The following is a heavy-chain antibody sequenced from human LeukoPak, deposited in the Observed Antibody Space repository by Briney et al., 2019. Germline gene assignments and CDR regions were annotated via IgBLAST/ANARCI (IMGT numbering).Heavy chain of an antibody. CDR1: GFTFSDHY. CDR3: VTGEYYFDSSGYYVDY. D-gene: IGHD3-22*01. V-gene: IGHV3-72*01. CDR2: TKNKANAYTI. Sequence: PGGSLRLSCAASGFTFSDHYMDWVRQAPGKGLEWVGRTKNKANAYTIEYAASVKGRFTISRDDSKNSMSLQMNSLKTEDSAVYYCVTGEYYFDSSGYYVDYWGQGTLVTVSS. J-gene: IGHJ4*02.